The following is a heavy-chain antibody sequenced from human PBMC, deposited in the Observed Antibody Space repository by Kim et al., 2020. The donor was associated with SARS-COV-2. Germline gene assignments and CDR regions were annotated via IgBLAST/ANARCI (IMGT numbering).Heavy chain of an antibody. CDR2: ISSSSSYI. CDR3: ARGGLRWPYFDY. V-gene: IGHV3-21*01. J-gene: IGHJ4*02. CDR1: GFTFSSYS. Sequence: GGSLRLSCAASGFTFSSYSMNWVRQAPGKGLEWVSSISSSSSYIYYADSVKSRFTISRDNAKNSLYLQMNSLRAEDTAVYYCARGGLRWPYFDYWGQGTLVTVSS. D-gene: IGHD4-17*01.